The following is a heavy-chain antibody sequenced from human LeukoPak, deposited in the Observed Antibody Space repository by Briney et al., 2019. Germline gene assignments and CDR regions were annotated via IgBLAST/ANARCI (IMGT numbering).Heavy chain of an antibody. CDR1: GGSFSGYY. Sequence: SETLSLTCAVYGGSFSGYYWSWIRQPPGKGLEWIGEINHSGSTNYNPSLKSRVTISVDTSKNQFSLKLSSVTAADTAVYYCARGRCKGYTYGYPLDYWGQGTLVTVSS. CDR3: ARGRCKGYTYGYPLDY. D-gene: IGHD5-18*01. V-gene: IGHV4-34*01. CDR2: INHSGST. J-gene: IGHJ4*02.